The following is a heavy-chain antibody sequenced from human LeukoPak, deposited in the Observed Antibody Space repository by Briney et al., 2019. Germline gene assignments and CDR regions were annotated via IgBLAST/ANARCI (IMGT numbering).Heavy chain of an antibody. D-gene: IGHD1-1*01. J-gene: IGHJ3*02. CDR2: VYATGST. CDR1: GGSISGSRYY. CDR3: ARVQRALAPGAFDI. V-gene: IGHV4-61*02. Sequence: PSEALSLTCTVSGGSISGSRYYWNWIRQPAGKGLEWLGRVYATGSTTHNPSLKTRVTISVDTSNDQVSPNVHFVAPADTAVYYCARVQRALAPGAFDIWGQGTMVTVPS.